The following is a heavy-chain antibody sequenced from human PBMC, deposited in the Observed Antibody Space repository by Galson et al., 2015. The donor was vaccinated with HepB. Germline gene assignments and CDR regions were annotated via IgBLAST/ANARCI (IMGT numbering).Heavy chain of an antibody. CDR1: GYTFTSFD. J-gene: IGHJ5*02. Sequence: SVKVSCTASGYTFTSFDINWVRQATGQGLEWMGWMNLNSGHTSYARKFQGRFTMTGDTSISTAYMELTSMRSEDTAVYYCARGSTLRLGEVPAGCCHSDHWGQGTLVTVSS. D-gene: IGHD3-16*01. V-gene: IGHV1-8*01. CDR2: MNLNSGHT. CDR3: ARGSTLRLGEVPAGCCHSDH.